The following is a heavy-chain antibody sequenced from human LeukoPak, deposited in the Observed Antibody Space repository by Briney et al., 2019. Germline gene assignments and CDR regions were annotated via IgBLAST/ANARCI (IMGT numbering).Heavy chain of an antibody. J-gene: IGHJ4*02. Sequence: PGGSLRLSCAASGFTFSSYSMNWVRQAPGKGLEWVSYISSSSSTIYYADSVKGRFTISRDNSKNTLYLQMNSLRAEDTAVYYCARDYGSGMDWGQGTLVTVSS. CDR3: ARDYGSGMD. D-gene: IGHD3-10*01. CDR2: ISSSSSTI. CDR1: GFTFSSYS. V-gene: IGHV3-48*01.